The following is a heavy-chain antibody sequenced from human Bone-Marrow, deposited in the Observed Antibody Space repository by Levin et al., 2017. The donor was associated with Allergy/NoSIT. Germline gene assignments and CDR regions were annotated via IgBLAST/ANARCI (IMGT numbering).Heavy chain of an antibody. CDR1: GLSFSPNW. V-gene: IGHV3-74*03. CDR3: AREAYWSYDQ. J-gene: IGHJ4*02. D-gene: IGHD2-21*01. CDR2: MNSDGSTI. Sequence: PGGSLRLSCVASGLSFSPNWMHWVRQAPGKGLLWVSRMNSDGSTIMYADSVKGRFTISRDNARSTLYLQMNSLTAEDTGVYYCAREAYWSYDQWGPGTLVTVSS.